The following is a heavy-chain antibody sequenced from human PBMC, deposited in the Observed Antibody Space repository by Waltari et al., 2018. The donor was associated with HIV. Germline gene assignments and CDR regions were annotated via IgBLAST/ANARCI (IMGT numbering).Heavy chain of an antibody. D-gene: IGHD2-21*01. CDR1: GYTFTSYY. CDR3: ARDREGDSSGMGNWFDP. CDR2: INPSGGST. J-gene: IGHJ5*02. V-gene: IGHV1-46*01. Sequence: QVQLVQSGAEVKKPGASVKVSCKASGYTFTSYYMHWVRQAPGQGREWMGIINPSGGSTSYAQKFQGRVTMTRDTSTSTVYMELSSLRSEDTAVYYCARDREGDSSGMGNWFDPWGQGTLVTVSS.